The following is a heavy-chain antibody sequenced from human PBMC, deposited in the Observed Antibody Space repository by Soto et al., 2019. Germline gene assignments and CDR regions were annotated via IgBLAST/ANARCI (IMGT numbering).Heavy chain of an antibody. V-gene: IGHV1-69*13. J-gene: IGHJ3*02. CDR1: GYTSADFG. Sequence: SVKVSCKASGYTSADFGISWVRQAPGQGLEWMGGIIPIFGTANYAQKFQGRVTITADESTSTAYMGLSSLRSEDTAVYYCARARNCRPQNRIDAFDIWGQGTMVTVSS. CDR3: ARARNCRPQNRIDAFDI. CDR2: IIPIFGTA. D-gene: IGHD1-7*01.